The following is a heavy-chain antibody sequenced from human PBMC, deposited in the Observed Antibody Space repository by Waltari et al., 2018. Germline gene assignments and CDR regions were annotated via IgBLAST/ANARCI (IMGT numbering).Heavy chain of an antibody. CDR3: ARGVPIAAAGHRDY. Sequence: QVQLQESGPGLVKPSGTLSLTCAVSGASISSSNWWRWVRQPPGKGLELIGEIYHTGSPNYNPSLKSRVTISVDKSKNEFSLKLSSVTAADTAVYYCARGVPIAAAGHRDYWGQGILVTVSS. V-gene: IGHV4-4*02. D-gene: IGHD6-13*01. CDR2: IYHTGSP. CDR1: GASISSSNW. J-gene: IGHJ4*02.